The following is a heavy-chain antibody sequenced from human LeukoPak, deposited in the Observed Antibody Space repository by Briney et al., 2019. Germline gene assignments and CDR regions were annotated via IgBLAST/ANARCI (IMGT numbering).Heavy chain of an antibody. D-gene: IGHD1-26*01. Sequence: PSETLSLTCTVSGGSISSYYWSWSRQPLGKGLEWIGYVYYSGRTNYNPSLKSRVTISVDTSKNQFSLKLSSVTAADTAVYYCARTFSESYYYYGMDVWGQGTTATVSS. CDR2: VYYSGRT. V-gene: IGHV4-59*01. CDR1: GGSISSYY. J-gene: IGHJ6*02. CDR3: ARTFSESYYYYGMDV.